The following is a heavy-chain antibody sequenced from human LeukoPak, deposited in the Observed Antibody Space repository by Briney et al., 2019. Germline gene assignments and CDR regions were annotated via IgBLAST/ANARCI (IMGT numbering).Heavy chain of an antibody. CDR2: IIPIFGTA. J-gene: IGHJ4*02. CDR3: ARGGGGIDY. CDR1: GYTFTSYY. V-gene: IGHV1-69*13. D-gene: IGHD3-16*01. Sequence: GASVKVSCKAPGYTFTSYYMHWVRQAPGQGLEWMGGIIPIFGTANYAQKFQGRVTITADESTSTAYMELSSLRSEDTAVYYCARGGGGIDYWGQGTLVTVSS.